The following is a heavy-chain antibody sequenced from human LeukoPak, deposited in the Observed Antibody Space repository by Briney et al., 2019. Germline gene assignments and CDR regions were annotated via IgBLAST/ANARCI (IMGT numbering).Heavy chain of an antibody. V-gene: IGHV4-34*01. D-gene: IGHD2-2*01. J-gene: IGHJ4*02. CDR3: ARGVVVPAADDGYYFDY. CDR1: GGSFSGYY. CDR2: INHSGST. Sequence: SETLSLTCAVYGGSFSGYYWSWIRQPPGKGLEWIGEINHSGSTNYNPSLKSRVTISVDTSKNQFSLKLSSVTAADTAVYYCARGVVVPAADDGYYFDYWGQGTLVTVSS.